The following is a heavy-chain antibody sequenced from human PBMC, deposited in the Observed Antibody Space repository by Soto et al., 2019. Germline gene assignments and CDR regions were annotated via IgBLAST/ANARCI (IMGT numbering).Heavy chain of an antibody. CDR2: IYYGGST. J-gene: IGHJ4*02. D-gene: IGHD3-9*01. V-gene: IGHV4-39*01. Sequence: QLQLQESGPGLVKPSETLSLTCTVSGGSISSSSYYWGWIRQPPGKGLEWIGSIYYGGSTYYNPSLKSRVTISVDTSKNQFSLKLSSVTAADTAVYYCARHDYDILTGYQPFDYWGQGTLVTVSS. CDR1: GGSISSSSYY. CDR3: ARHDYDILTGYQPFDY.